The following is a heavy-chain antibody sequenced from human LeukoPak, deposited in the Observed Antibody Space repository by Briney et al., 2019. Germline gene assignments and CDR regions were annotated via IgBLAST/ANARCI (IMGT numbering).Heavy chain of an antibody. J-gene: IGHJ4*02. CDR2: IYYSGST. CDR3: AREEGEHFDY. CDR1: GGSISSYY. Sequence: SETLSLTCTVSGGSISSYYWSWIRQPPGKGLEWIGYIYYSGSTNYNPSLKSRVTISVDTSKNQFSLKLSSVTAADTAVYYCAREEGEHFDYWGQGTLVTVSS. D-gene: IGHD1-1*01. V-gene: IGHV4-59*01.